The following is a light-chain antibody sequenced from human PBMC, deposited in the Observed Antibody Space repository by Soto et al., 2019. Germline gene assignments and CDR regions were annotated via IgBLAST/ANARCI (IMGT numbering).Light chain of an antibody. Sequence: VLKNSLAALSLKQRERATLSCRASQSVSSYLAWYQQKPGQAPRLLIYDASNRATGIPARFSGSGSGTDFTLTISSLEPEDFAVYYCQQRFNLIPFGHVGLLEI. V-gene: IGKV3-11*01. CDR2: DAS. CDR3: QQRFNLIP. CDR1: QSVSSY. J-gene: IGKJ5*01.